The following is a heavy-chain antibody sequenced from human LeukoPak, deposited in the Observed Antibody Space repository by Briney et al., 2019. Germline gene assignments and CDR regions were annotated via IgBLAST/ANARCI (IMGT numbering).Heavy chain of an antibody. D-gene: IGHD1-26*01. J-gene: IGHJ4*02. V-gene: IGHV3-23*01. Sequence: GESLRLSCAASGFTFSGHAMSWVRQAPGKGLNWLSTITGGAENTYYAGSVKGRFTISRDNSKNTVCLQMDSLRVEDTAVYYCAKVLSGSQDYWGQGTLVTVFS. CDR3: AKVLSGSQDY. CDR1: GFTFSGHA. CDR2: ITGGAENT.